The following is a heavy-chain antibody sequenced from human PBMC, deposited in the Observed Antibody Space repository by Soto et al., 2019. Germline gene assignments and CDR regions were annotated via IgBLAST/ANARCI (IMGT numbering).Heavy chain of an antibody. CDR2: INHSGST. D-gene: IGHD3-10*01. CDR3: ARGGVVRGVIDY. V-gene: IGHV4-34*01. J-gene: IGHJ4*02. Sequence: QVQLQQWGAGLLKPSETLSLTCAVYGGSFSGYYWSWIRQPPGKGLEWIGEINHSGSTNYNPSLKSRVTTSVDTSKNQFSLKLSSVTAADTAAYYCARGGVVRGVIDYWGQGALVTVSS. CDR1: GGSFSGYY.